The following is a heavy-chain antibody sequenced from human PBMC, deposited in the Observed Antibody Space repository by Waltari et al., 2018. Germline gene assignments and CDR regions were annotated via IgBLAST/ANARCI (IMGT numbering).Heavy chain of an antibody. V-gene: IGHV4-59*11. J-gene: IGHJ3*01. CDR2: IYYSGST. CDR1: GGSISSHY. Sequence: QVQLQESGTGLVKPSETLSLTCTVSGGSISSHYWSWIRQPPGKGLEWIGDIYYSGSTNYNPSIKSRVTILVDTSKNQFSLKLRSVTAADTAVYYCSRISGHAFDLWGQGTMVTVSS. CDR3: SRISGHAFDL.